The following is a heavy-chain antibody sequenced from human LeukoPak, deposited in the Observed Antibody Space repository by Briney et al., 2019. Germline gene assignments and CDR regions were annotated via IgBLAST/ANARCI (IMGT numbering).Heavy chain of an antibody. CDR1: GFTFSDYY. V-gene: IGHV3-11*01. J-gene: IGHJ5*02. CDR3: ARDKGGYCSSTSCYIEERILNWFDP. CDR2: ISSSGSTI. D-gene: IGHD2-2*02. Sequence: GGSLRLSCAASGFTFSDYYMSWIRQAPGKGLEWVSYISSSGSTIYYADSVKGRFTISRDNAKNSLYLQMNSLRAEDTAVYYCARDKGGYCSSTSCYIEERILNWFDPWGKGTLVTVSS.